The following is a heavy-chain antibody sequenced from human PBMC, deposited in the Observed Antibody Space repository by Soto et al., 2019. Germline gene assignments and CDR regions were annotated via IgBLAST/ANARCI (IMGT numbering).Heavy chain of an antibody. Sequence: SVKVSCKASGYTFTGYYMHWVRQAPGQGLEWMGWINPNSGGTNYAQKFQGRVTMTRDTSISTAYMELSRLRSDDTAVYYCARAQPQYGDYVGAFDYWGQGTLVTVSS. J-gene: IGHJ4*02. V-gene: IGHV1-2*02. CDR2: INPNSGGT. CDR1: GYTFTGYY. CDR3: ARAQPQYGDYVGAFDY. D-gene: IGHD4-17*01.